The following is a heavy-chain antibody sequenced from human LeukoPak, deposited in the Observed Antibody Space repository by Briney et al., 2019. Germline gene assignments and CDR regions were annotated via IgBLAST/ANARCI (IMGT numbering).Heavy chain of an antibody. CDR1: GYTFTSNY. Sequence: ASVKVSCKAFGYTFTSNYMHWVRQAPGQGPEWMGVISPSGGSTTYAQKFQGRVTLTRDMSTSTDYLELSSLRSEDTAVYYCARAVIAAAGTNWFDPWGQGTLVTVSS. CDR3: ARAVIAAAGTNWFDP. D-gene: IGHD6-13*01. J-gene: IGHJ5*02. CDR2: ISPSGGST. V-gene: IGHV1-46*01.